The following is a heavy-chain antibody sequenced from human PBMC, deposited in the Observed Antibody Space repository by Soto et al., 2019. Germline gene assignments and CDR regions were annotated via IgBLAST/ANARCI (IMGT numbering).Heavy chain of an antibody. Sequence: QVQLQESGPGLVKPSQTLSLTCTVSGGSISSGDYYWSWIRQPPGKGLEWIGYIYYSGSTYYNPSLKSRVTISVDTSKNQFSLKLSSVTAADTAVYYCARDHAVLRPRDILPVYYYYGMDVWGQGTTVTVSS. CDR2: IYYSGST. CDR3: ARDHAVLRPRDILPVYYYYGMDV. CDR1: GGSISSGDYY. V-gene: IGHV4-30-4*01. D-gene: IGHD3-9*01. J-gene: IGHJ6*02.